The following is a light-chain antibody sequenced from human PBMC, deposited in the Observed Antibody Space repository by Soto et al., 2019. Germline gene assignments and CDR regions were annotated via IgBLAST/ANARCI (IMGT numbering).Light chain of an antibody. Sequence: EIVMTQSPGTLSSSPLASGPLPWRASQSVSSNYLAWHQQKPGQAPRLLISGASSRATGIPDRFSGSGSGTDFTLTISGLEPEDSAAYYCQRHGATFGQGTKVDIK. CDR1: QSVSSNY. CDR2: GAS. CDR3: QRHGAT. J-gene: IGKJ1*01. V-gene: IGKV3-20*01.